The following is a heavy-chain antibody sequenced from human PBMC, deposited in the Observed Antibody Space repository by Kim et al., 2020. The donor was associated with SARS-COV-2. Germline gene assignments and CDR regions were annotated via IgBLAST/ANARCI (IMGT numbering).Heavy chain of an antibody. CDR1: GGSISSYY. J-gene: IGHJ5*02. CDR3: ARDCSTTSCSNWFDP. CDR2: IYSSGST. V-gene: IGHV4-4*07. Sequence: SETLSLTCTVSGGSISSYYWSWIRQPAGKGLEWIGRIYSSGSTNYNPSLKSRVTMSVDTSKNQFSLKLSSVTAADTAMYYCARDCSTTSCSNWFDPWGQGTLVTVSS. D-gene: IGHD2-2*01.